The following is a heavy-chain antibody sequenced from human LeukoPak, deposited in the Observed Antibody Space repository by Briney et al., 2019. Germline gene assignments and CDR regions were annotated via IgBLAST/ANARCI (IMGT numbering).Heavy chain of an antibody. Sequence: SETLSLTCTVSGGSISSYYWSWIRQPPGKGLEWIGYIYYSGSTNYNPSLKSRVTISVDTSKNQFSLKLSSVTAADTAVYYCAREPRYRYFDLWGRGTLVTVSS. CDR1: GGSISSYY. CDR3: AREPRYRYFDL. J-gene: IGHJ2*01. CDR2: IYYSGST. V-gene: IGHV4-59*01.